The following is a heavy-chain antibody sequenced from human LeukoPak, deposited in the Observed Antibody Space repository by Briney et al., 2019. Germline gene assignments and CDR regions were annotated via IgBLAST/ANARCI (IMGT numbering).Heavy chain of an antibody. CDR1: GGTFSSYA. CDR3: ARGYSSSWYFDY. CDR2: IIPIFGTA. V-gene: IGHV1-69*05. D-gene: IGHD6-13*01. Sequence: SVKVSCKASGGTFSSYAISWVRQAPGQGLEWMGGIIPIFGTANYAQKLQGRVTMTTDTSTSTAYMELRSLRSDGTAVYYCARGYSSSWYFDYWGQGTLVTVSS. J-gene: IGHJ4*02.